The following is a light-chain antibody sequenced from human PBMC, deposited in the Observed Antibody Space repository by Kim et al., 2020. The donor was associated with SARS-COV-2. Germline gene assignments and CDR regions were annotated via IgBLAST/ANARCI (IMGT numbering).Light chain of an antibody. CDR1: SGSIASNY. J-gene: IGLJ2*01. CDR3: QSYDSSNLVV. V-gene: IGLV6-57*03. CDR2: EDN. Sequence: KEVALSCSRSSGSIASNYVEKYQQPPGSAPSTVIYEDNQRPSGVPYRFSGSFDSSSNSASLTISGLKTEGEADYYCQSYDSSNLVVFGGGTQLTVL.